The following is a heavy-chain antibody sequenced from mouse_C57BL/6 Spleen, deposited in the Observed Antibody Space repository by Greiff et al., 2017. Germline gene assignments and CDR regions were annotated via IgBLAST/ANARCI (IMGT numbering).Heavy chain of an antibody. V-gene: IGHV1-55*01. CDR2: IYPGSGST. CDR3: ARVIQAQATSYFFAY. Sequence: QVQLQQSGAELVKPGASVKMSCKASGYTFTSYWITWVKQRPGQGLEWIGDIYPGSGSTNYNEKFKSKATLTVDTSSSTAYMQLRRLPSEDSAFXCCARVIQAQATSYFFAYWGQGTTLTVSS. CDR1: GYTFTSYW. D-gene: IGHD3-2*02. J-gene: IGHJ2*01.